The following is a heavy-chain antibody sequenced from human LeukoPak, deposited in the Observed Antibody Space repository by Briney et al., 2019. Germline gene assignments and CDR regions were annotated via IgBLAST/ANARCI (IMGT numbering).Heavy chain of an antibody. CDR2: ISYDGSNK. D-gene: IGHD6-19*01. V-gene: IGHV3-30-3*01. CDR3: ARQRHEQWLAHFDY. J-gene: IGHJ4*02. Sequence: GGSLRLSCAASGFTFSSYAMHWVRQAPGKGLEWVAVISYDGSNKYYADSVKGRFTISRDNSKNTLPLQMNSLGAEDTAVYYCARQRHEQWLAHFDYWGQGTLVTVSS. CDR1: GFTFSSYA.